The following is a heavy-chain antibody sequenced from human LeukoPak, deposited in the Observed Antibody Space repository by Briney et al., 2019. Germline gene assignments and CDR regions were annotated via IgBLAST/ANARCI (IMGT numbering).Heavy chain of an antibody. CDR3: AKDFWQQLVPYYFDY. V-gene: IGHV3-23*01. J-gene: IGHJ4*02. Sequence: GGSLRLSCAASGFTFSSYALSWVRQAPGKGLEWVSAISGSGGSTYYADSVKGRFTISRDNSKNTLYLQMSSLRAEGTAVYYCAKDFWQQLVPYYFDYWGQGTLVTVSS. CDR2: ISGSGGST. D-gene: IGHD6-13*01. CDR1: GFTFSSYA.